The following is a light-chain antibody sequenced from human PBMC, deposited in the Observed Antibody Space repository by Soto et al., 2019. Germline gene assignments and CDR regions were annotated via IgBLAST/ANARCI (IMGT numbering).Light chain of an antibody. CDR3: QRYYNTPLT. J-gene: IGKJ4*01. CDR2: WAS. V-gene: IGKV4-1*01. CDR1: QSLLYRSTNKNY. Sequence: DILMTQSPESLTVSVGERATINCKSSQSLLYRSTNKNYLAWYQQKPGQPPKLLIYWASTRESGVPDRFSGSGSGTDFTLTISNVQAEDVAVYYCQRYYNTPLTFGGGTKVELK.